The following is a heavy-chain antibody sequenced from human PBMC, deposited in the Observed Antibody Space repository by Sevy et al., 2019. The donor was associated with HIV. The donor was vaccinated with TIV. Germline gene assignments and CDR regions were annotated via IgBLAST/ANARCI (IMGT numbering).Heavy chain of an antibody. V-gene: IGHV1-58*01. D-gene: IGHD3-3*01. CDR1: GFSFTSSA. CDR3: AARRPGFSDGTDV. Sequence: ASVKVSCKTSGFSFTSSAVQWVRQARGQRLEWIGWIVVGSANTKYAQKFRERVTITSDTPTSTAYMELSSLTSEDTVVYYCAARRPGFSDGTDVWGQGTTVTVSS. CDR2: IVVGSANT. J-gene: IGHJ6*02.